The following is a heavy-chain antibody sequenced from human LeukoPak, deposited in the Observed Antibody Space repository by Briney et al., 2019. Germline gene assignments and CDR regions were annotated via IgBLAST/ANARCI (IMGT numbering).Heavy chain of an antibody. CDR3: ARDRRYCSSTSCYVTAFDI. CDR2: IYYSGST. CDR1: GVSISSYY. Sequence: SETLSLTCTVSGVSISSYYWSWIRQPPGKGLEWIGYIYYSGSTNYNPSLKSRVTISVDTSKNQFSLKLSSVTAADTAVYYCARDRRYCSSTSCYVTAFDIWGQGTMVTVSS. J-gene: IGHJ3*02. D-gene: IGHD2-2*01. V-gene: IGHV4-59*01.